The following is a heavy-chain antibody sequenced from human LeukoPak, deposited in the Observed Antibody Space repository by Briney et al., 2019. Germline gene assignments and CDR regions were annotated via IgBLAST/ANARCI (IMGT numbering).Heavy chain of an antibody. D-gene: IGHD2-2*01. CDR2: IYTSVST. CDR1: GDSISSYY. Sequence: SETLSLTCTVSGDSISSYYWSWIRQPAGKGLEWIGRIYTSVSTKYNPSLKSRVTMSVDTSTNQFSLKLSSVTAADTAVYYCARSVPVVPAAPSYYYYYYMDVWGKGTTVTVSS. CDR3: ARSVPVVPAAPSYYYYYYMDV. J-gene: IGHJ6*03. V-gene: IGHV4-4*07.